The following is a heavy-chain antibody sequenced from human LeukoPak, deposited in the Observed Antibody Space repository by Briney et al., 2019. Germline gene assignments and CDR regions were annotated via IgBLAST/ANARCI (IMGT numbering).Heavy chain of an antibody. D-gene: IGHD6-19*01. J-gene: IGHJ4*02. V-gene: IGHV3-48*03. CDR3: ARGSSGWYLYYVDY. CDR1: GFTFSSYE. CDR2: ISSSVSTI. Sequence: PGGSLRLSCAASGFTFSSYEMNWVRQAPAKGLEWVSYISSSVSTIYYADSVKGRFTISRDNAKNSLYLQMTSLRAEDTAVYYCARGSSGWYLYYVDYWGQGTLVTVSS.